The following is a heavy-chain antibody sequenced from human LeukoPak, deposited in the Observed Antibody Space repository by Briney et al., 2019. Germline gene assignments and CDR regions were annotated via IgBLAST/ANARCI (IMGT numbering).Heavy chain of an antibody. CDR2: ISAYNGNT. J-gene: IGHJ5*02. CDR1: GYTFTSYG. CDR3: AREGDLDYGDYRIYDP. D-gene: IGHD4-17*01. V-gene: IGHV1-18*01. Sequence: VASVKVSCKASGYTFTSYGISWVRQAPGQGLEWMGWISAYNGNTNYAQKLQGRVTMTTDTSTSTACMELRSLRSDDTAVYYCAREGDLDYGDYRIYDPWGQGTLVTVSS.